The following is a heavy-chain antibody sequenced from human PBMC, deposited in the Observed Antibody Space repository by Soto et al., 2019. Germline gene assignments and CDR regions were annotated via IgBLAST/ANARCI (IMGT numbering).Heavy chain of an antibody. D-gene: IGHD3-3*01. Sequence: SETLSLTCAVYGGSFSGYYWSWIRQPPGKGLEWIGEINHSGSTNYNPSLKSRVTISVDTSKNQFSLKLSSVTAADTAVYYCARDFTIFGVVGFVPGWFDPWGQGTLVTVSS. CDR2: INHSGST. J-gene: IGHJ5*02. CDR3: ARDFTIFGVVGFVPGWFDP. CDR1: GGSFSGYY. V-gene: IGHV4-34*01.